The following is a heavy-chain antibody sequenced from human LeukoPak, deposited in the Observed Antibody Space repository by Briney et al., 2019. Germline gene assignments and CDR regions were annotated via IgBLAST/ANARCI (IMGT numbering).Heavy chain of an antibody. CDR3: ARVRTGYSSGGNLDY. V-gene: IGHV4-61*02. CDR2: IYTSGST. Sequence: PSQTLSLTCTVSGGSISSGSYYWSWIRQPAGKGLEWIGRIYTSGSTNYNPSLKSRVTISVDTSKNQFSLKLSSVTAADTAVYYCARVRTGYSSGGNLDYWGQGTLVTVSS. D-gene: IGHD6-19*01. CDR1: GGSISSGSYY. J-gene: IGHJ4*02.